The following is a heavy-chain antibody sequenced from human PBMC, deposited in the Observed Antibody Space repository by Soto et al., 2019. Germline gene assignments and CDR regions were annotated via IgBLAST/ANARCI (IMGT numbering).Heavy chain of an antibody. J-gene: IGHJ6*02. V-gene: IGHV3-23*01. CDR3: AKGLRRLLRTQYYYGLDV. CDR2: ISGSGGST. D-gene: IGHD3-10*01. Sequence: EVQLLESGGGLVQPGGSLRLSCAASGFKFSPYAMSWVRQAPGKGLEWVSRISGSGGSTNYADSVKGRFTVSRDNSKRTMSLQMNSLREEDTAIYYCAKGLRRLLRTQYYYGLDVWGRGTTVTVSS. CDR1: GFKFSPYA.